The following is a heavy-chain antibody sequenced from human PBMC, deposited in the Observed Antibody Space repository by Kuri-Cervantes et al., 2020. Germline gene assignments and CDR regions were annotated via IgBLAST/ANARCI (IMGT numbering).Heavy chain of an antibody. D-gene: IGHD6-19*01. J-gene: IGHJ4*02. V-gene: IGHV1-46*01. CDR1: GYTFTSYY. CDR2: INPSGGST. CDR3: ARDKGIAVADPQGYFDY. Sequence: ASVKVSCKASGYTFTSYYMHWVRQAPGQGLEWMGIINPSGGSTSYAQKFQGRVTMTRDTSTSTVYMELSSLRSEDTAVYYCARDKGIAVADPQGYFDYWGQGTLVTVSS.